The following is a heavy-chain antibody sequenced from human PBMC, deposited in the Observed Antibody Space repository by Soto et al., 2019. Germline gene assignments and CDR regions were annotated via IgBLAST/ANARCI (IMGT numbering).Heavy chain of an antibody. CDR2: IIPILGIA. Sequence: SVKVSCKASGGTFSSYTISWVRQAPGQGLEWMGRIIPILGIANYAQKFQGRVTITADKSTSTAYMELSSLRSEDTAVYYCARDQQTYYDFWSGYSMGPWGQGTLVTVSS. D-gene: IGHD3-3*01. J-gene: IGHJ5*02. CDR1: GGTFSSYT. V-gene: IGHV1-69*04. CDR3: ARDQQTYYDFWSGYSMGP.